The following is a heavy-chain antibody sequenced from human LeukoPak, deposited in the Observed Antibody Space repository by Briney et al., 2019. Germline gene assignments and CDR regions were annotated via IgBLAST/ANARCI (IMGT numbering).Heavy chain of an antibody. CDR2: MNPNSGNT. CDR3: ARGPIFADGMDV. CDR1: GYTFTSYD. Sequence: AASVKVSCKASGYTFTSYDINWVRQATGQGLEWMGWMNPNSGNTGYAQKFQGRVTMTRNTSISTAHMELSSLRSEDTAVYYCARGPIFADGMDVWGQGTTVTVSS. J-gene: IGHJ6*02. V-gene: IGHV1-8*01. D-gene: IGHD3-3*01.